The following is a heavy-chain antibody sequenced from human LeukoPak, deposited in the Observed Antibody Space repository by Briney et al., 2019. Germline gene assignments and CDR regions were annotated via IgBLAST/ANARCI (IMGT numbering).Heavy chain of an antibody. D-gene: IGHD3-10*01. V-gene: IGHV1-18*01. Sequence: ASVKVSCKASGYTFTSYGISWVRQAPGQGLEWMGWISAYNGNTNYAQKLQGRVTMTTDTSTSTAYMELRSLRSDDTAVYYCAVLLLWFGQTWFDPWGQGTLVTVSS. J-gene: IGHJ5*02. CDR1: GYTFTSYG. CDR2: ISAYNGNT. CDR3: AVLLLWFGQTWFDP.